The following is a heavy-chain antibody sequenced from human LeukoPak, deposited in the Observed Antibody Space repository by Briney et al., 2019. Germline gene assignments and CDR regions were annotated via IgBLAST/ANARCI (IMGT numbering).Heavy chain of an antibody. J-gene: IGHJ2*01. CDR1: GGSFSGYS. Sequence: SETRSLTCVVYGGSFSGYSWSWIRQPPGKGLEWIGEINQRRNTNYNPSLKSRVTISIDTSKNQFSLKLSSVTAADTAVYYCARHGWHAWYFDLWGRGTLVTVSS. V-gene: IGHV4-34*01. D-gene: IGHD6-19*01. CDR3: ARHGWHAWYFDL. CDR2: INQRRNT.